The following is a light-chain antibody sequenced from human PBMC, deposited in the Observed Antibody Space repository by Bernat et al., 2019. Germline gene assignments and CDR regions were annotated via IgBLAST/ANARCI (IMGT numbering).Light chain of an antibody. CDR3: CSYGCSNNWV. Sequence: QSALTQPASVSGSPGQSITISCTGTSSDVGSYNLVSWYQQHPGKAPKLMIYEVSKRPSGVSNRFSGSKSGNTASLTISGLQAEDEADYYCCSYGCSNNWVFGGGTQLTVL. CDR2: EVS. V-gene: IGLV2-23*02. J-gene: IGLJ3*02. CDR1: SSDVGSYNL.